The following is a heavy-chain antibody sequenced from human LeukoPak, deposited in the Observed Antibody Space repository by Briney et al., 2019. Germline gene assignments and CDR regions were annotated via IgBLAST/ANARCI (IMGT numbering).Heavy chain of an antibody. CDR2: INPNSGGT. D-gene: IGHD2-2*01. CDR3: ARDPLAIVVVPAARNYYMDV. CDR1: GYTFTGYY. V-gene: IGHV1-2*02. Sequence: ASVKVSFKASGYTFTGYYMHWVRQAPGQGLEWMGWINPNSGGTNYAQKFQGRVTMTRDTSISTAYMELGRLRSDDTAVYYCARDPLAIVVVPAARNYYMDVWGKGTTVTVSS. J-gene: IGHJ6*03.